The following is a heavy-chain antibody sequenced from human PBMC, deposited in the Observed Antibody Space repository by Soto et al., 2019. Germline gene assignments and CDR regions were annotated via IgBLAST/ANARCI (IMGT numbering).Heavy chain of an antibody. Sequence: PGGSLRLSCASSGFTFSSYGMHWVRQAPGKGLEWVAVISYDGSNKYYADSVKGRFTISRDNSKNTLYLQMNSLRAEDTAVYYCAKDEAGVKAEKGPLPFDYWGQGTLVTVSS. CDR2: ISYDGSNK. V-gene: IGHV3-30*18. CDR1: GFTFSSYG. J-gene: IGHJ4*02. D-gene: IGHD3-10*01. CDR3: AKDEAGVKAEKGPLPFDY.